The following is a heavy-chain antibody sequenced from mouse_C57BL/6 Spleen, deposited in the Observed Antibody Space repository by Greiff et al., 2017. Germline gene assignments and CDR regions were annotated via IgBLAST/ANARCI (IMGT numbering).Heavy chain of an antibody. V-gene: IGHV3-6*01. CDR3: AVTGGAMDD. J-gene: IGHJ4*01. D-gene: IGHD4-1*01. Sequence: VQLKESGPGLVKPSQSLSLTCSVTGYSITSGYYWNWIRQFPGNKLEWMGYISYDGSNNYNPSLKNRISITRDTSKNQFFLKLNSVTTEDTATYYCAVTGGAMDDWGQGTSVTVSS. CDR2: ISYDGSN. CDR1: GYSITSGYY.